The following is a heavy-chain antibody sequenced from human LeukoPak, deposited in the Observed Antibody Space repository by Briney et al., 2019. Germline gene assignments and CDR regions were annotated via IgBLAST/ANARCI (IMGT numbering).Heavy chain of an antibody. V-gene: IGHV3-74*01. D-gene: IGHD3-22*01. CDR2: INSDGSST. J-gene: IGHJ3*02. CDR1: GFTFSSYW. CDR3: VTYYYDNSGYWDAFDI. Sequence: PGGSLRLSCAASGFTFSSYWMHWVRQAPGKGLVWVSRINSDGSSTSYADSVKGRFTISRDNAKNTLYLQMNSLRAEDTAVYYCVTYYYDNSGYWDAFDIWGHGTMVTVSS.